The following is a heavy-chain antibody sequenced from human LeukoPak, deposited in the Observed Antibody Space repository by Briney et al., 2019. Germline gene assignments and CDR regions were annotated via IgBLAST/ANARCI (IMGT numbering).Heavy chain of an antibody. J-gene: IGHJ6*03. D-gene: IGHD6-19*01. V-gene: IGHV4-30-2*01. CDR1: GGSISSGSYY. Sequence: PSQTLSLTCTVSGGSISSGSYYWSWIRQPPGKGLEWIGYIYHSGSTYYNPSLKSRVTISVDRSKNQFSLKLSSVTAADTAVYYCARNPYSSGTPSLVYYYMDVWGKGTTVTVSS. CDR3: ARNPYSSGTPSLVYYYMDV. CDR2: IYHSGST.